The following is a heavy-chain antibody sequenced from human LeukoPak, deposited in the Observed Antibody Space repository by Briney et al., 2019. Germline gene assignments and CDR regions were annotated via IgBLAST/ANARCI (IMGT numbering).Heavy chain of an antibody. CDR2: MSKSGDYT. CDR1: GFIFSDYA. CDR3: AKFNGWELAEYYLDY. Sequence: GASVRLSCEASGFIFSDYAMSWVRQAPGKGLEWLSGMSKSGDYTHDTEYVKGRFTISRDNSKNTLYLQMSGLRAEDTAIYYCAKFNGWELAEYYLDYWGHGTLVTVSS. J-gene: IGHJ4*01. V-gene: IGHV3-23*01. D-gene: IGHD1-26*01.